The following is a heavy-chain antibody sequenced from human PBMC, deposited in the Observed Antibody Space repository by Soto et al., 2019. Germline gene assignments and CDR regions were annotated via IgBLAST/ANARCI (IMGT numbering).Heavy chain of an antibody. V-gene: IGHV4-61*03. CDR3: ARGAGFSYASTWFEI. J-gene: IGHJ5*02. D-gene: IGHD5-18*01. Sequence: SETLSLTCTVSGASISGGTYYWTWIRQAPGKGLEWVGHIYYTGSTNYNPALNDRVTISVDTSKNHFSLQLTSVAAADTAVYYCARGAGFSYASTWFEIWGQGTLVTVSS. CDR2: IYYTGST. CDR1: GASISGGTYY.